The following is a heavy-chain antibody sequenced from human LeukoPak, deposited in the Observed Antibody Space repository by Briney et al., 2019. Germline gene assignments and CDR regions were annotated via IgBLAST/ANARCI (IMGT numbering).Heavy chain of an antibody. V-gene: IGHV1-18*01. CDR2: ISAYNGNT. J-gene: IGHJ4*02. Sequence: GASVKVSCKASGYTFTSYGISWVRQAPGQGLEWMGWISAYNGNTNYAQKLQGRVTMTTDTSTSTAYMELRSLRSDDTAVYYCARDRSEGYDSSGYPLDYWGQGTLVTVSS. CDR1: GYTFTSYG. D-gene: IGHD3-22*01. CDR3: ARDRSEGYDSSGYPLDY.